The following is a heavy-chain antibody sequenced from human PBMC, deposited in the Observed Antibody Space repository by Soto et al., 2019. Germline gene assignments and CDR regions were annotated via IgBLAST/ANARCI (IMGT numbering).Heavy chain of an antibody. CDR1: GGTFSSYA. V-gene: IGHV1-69*13. D-gene: IGHD6-25*01. J-gene: IGHJ6*02. CDR2: IIPIFGTA. Sequence: GASVKVSCKASGGTFSSYAISWVRQAPGQGLEWMGGIIPIFGTANYAQKFQGRVTITADESTSTAYMELSSLRSEDTAVYYCARVRYSSGWLLYYGMDVWGQGTTVTVSS. CDR3: ARVRYSSGWLLYYGMDV.